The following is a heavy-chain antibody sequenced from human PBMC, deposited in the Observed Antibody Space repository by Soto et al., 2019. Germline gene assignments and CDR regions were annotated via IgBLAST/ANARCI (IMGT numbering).Heavy chain of an antibody. Sequence: SGGSLRLSCAASGFTFSSYAMSWVRQAPGKGLEWVSAISGSGGSTYYADSVKGRFTISRDNSKNTLYLQMNSLRAEDTAVYYCASKPGDYVPPDYWGQGTLVTVSS. CDR1: GFTFSSYA. CDR3: ASKPGDYVPPDY. V-gene: IGHV3-23*01. CDR2: ISGSGGST. J-gene: IGHJ4*02. D-gene: IGHD3-16*01.